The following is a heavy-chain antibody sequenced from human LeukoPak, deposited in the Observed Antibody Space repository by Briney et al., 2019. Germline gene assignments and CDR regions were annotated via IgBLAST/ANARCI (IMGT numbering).Heavy chain of an antibody. Sequence: GASVKVSCKASGYTFTSYYMHWVRQAPGQGLEWMGWINPNSGGTNYAQKFQGRVTMTRDTSISTAYMELSRLRSDDTAVYYCARGSGRITIFGVVIGEQDYWGQGTLVTVSS. J-gene: IGHJ4*02. CDR3: ARGSGRITIFGVVIGEQDY. CDR2: INPNSGGT. D-gene: IGHD3-3*01. CDR1: GYTFTSYY. V-gene: IGHV1-2*02.